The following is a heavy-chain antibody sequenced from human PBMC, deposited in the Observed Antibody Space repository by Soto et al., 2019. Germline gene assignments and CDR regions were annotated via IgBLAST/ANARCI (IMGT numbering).Heavy chain of an antibody. D-gene: IGHD6-19*01. CDR2: IWYDGSNK. Sequence: PGGSLRLSCAASGFTFSSYGMHWVRQAPGKGLEWVAVIWYDGSNKYYADSVKGRFTISRDNSKNTLYLQMNSLRAEDTAVYYCASGVRSSGWHLDYWGQGTLVTVSS. CDR1: GFTFSSYG. V-gene: IGHV3-33*01. CDR3: ASGVRSSGWHLDY. J-gene: IGHJ4*02.